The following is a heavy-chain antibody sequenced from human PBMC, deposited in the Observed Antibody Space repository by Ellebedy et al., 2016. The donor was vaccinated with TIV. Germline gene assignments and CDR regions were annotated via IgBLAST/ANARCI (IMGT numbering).Heavy chain of an antibody. D-gene: IGHD4-23*01. V-gene: IGHV1-2*02. CDR2: INFNSGDT. CDR3: ARVTDYGGKEDAFDI. CDR1: GYTFTSYG. J-gene: IGHJ3*02. Sequence: ASVKVSXXASGYTFTSYGISWVRQAPGQGLEWMGWINFNSGDTHYAQKFQGRVTMTRDTSISTAYMELSGLRSDDTAVYYCARVTDYGGKEDAFDIWGQGTMVTVSS.